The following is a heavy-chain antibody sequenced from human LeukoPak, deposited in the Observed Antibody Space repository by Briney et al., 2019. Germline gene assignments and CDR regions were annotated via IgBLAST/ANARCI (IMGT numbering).Heavy chain of an antibody. V-gene: IGHV4-39*01. CDR2: IYYSGST. D-gene: IGHD5-24*01. Sequence: PSETLSLTCTVSGGSISSYYWGWIRQPPGKGLEWIGSIYYSGSTYYNPSLKSRVTISVDTSKNQFSLKLSSVTAADTAVYYCARGMATTNWFDPWGQGTLVTVSS. CDR3: ARGMATTNWFDP. CDR1: GGSISSYY. J-gene: IGHJ5*02.